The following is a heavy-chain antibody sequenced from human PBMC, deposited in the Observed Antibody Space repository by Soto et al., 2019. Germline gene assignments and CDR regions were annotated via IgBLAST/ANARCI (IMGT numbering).Heavy chain of an antibody. CDR2: IWYDGSNK. J-gene: IGHJ5*02. CDR3: ARDVGYCSGGSCYGWFDP. CDR1: GVTFSSYG. D-gene: IGHD2-15*01. V-gene: IGHV3-33*01. Sequence: RSLRLSCAASGVTFSSYGMHWGRGAPVNGVEWVAVIWYDGSNKYYADSVKGRFTISRDNSKNTLYLQMNSLRAEDTAVYYCARDVGYCSGGSCYGWFDPWGQGTLVTVSS.